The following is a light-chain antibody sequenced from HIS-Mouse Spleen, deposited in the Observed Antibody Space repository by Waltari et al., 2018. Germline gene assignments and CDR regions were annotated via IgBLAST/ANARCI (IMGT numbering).Light chain of an antibody. CDR2: EVS. V-gene: IGLV2-14*01. CDR3: SSYTSSSTVV. Sequence: QSALTQPASVSGSPGQSIPISCTGTSSAVVAYNYVSWYQQHPGKAPKLMIYEVSNRPSGVSNRFSGSKSGNTASLTISGLQAEDEADYYCSSYTSSSTVVFGGGTKLTVL. J-gene: IGLJ2*01. CDR1: SSAVVAYNY.